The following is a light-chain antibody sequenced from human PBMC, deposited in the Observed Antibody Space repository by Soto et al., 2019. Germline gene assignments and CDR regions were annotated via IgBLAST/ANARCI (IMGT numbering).Light chain of an antibody. CDR3: HQYNVWPPLI. CDR2: GAS. V-gene: IGKV3-15*01. CDR1: QSVRNN. J-gene: IGKJ4*01. Sequence: DIIMTQSPGTLSVSPGESVTLSCRASQSVRNNLAWYQQKPGQAPRLLIYGASTRATGIPDRFSGSGSGTDFTLTISSLQSEDFAVYYCHQYNVWPPLIFGGGTKVDIK.